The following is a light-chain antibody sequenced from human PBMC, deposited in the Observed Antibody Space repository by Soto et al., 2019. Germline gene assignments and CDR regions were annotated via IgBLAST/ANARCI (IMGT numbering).Light chain of an antibody. CDR3: QQYNGT. CDR2: KAS. Sequence: DIQMTQSPSTLSASVGDRVTITCRASQSISSWLAWYQQKPGKAPKLLIYKASSLESGVPSRFSGSGSWTEFTLTISSLQPDDFATYYCQQYNGTFGQGTKVDIK. CDR1: QSISSW. J-gene: IGKJ1*01. V-gene: IGKV1-5*03.